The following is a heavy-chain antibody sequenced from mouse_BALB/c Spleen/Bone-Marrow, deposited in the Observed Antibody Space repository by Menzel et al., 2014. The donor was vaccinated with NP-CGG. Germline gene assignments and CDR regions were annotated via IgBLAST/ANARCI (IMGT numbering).Heavy chain of an antibody. CDR2: IYPGDGDT. V-gene: IGHV1-87*01. CDR1: GYTFTSYW. D-gene: IGHD2-2*01. J-gene: IGHJ4*01. CDR3: ARFYGYDGMDY. Sequence: QVQLQHSGAELARPGASVKLSCKASGYTFTSYWMQWVKQRPGQGLEWIGAIYPGDGDTRYTQRFKGKATLTADKSSSTAYMQLSSLASEDSAVYYCARFYGYDGMDYWGQGTSVTVSS.